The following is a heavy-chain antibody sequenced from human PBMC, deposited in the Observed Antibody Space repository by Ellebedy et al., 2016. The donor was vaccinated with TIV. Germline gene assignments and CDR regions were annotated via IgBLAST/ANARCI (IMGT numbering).Heavy chain of an antibody. CDR1: GGSISSYY. D-gene: IGHD6-19*01. V-gene: IGHV4-59*01. CDR2: IYYIGST. J-gene: IGHJ5*02. CDR3: ARGYSSGWYNWFDP. Sequence: MPSETLSLTCTVSGGSISSYYWSWIRQPPGKGLEWMGYIYYIGSTNYNPSLKSRVTISVDTSKTQFSLKLSSVTAADTAVYYCARGYSSGWYNWFDPWGQGTLVTVSS.